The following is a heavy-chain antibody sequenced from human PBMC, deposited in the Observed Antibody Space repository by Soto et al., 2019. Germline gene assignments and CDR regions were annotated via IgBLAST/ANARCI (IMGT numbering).Heavy chain of an antibody. CDR3: AKDRETSMVGSYFDS. V-gene: IGHV3-23*01. J-gene: IGHJ4*02. D-gene: IGHD3-10*01. CDR2: ISGSGGTT. CDR1: GFTFSNYA. Sequence: LRLSCAASGFTFSNYAMSWVRQTPGKGLEWASGISGSGGTTDYADSAKGRFTISRDKSKNTLYLQMNSLRPEDTAVYYCAKDRETSMVGSYFDSWGQGTMVTVSS.